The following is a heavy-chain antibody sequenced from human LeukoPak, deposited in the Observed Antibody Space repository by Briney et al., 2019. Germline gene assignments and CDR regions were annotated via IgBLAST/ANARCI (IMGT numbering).Heavy chain of an antibody. V-gene: IGHV4-4*07. CDR2: IYSSGST. D-gene: IGHD3-9*01. CDR1: GDSISSYY. J-gene: IGHJ4*02. Sequence: SETLSLTCTVSGDSISSYYWSWIRQPAGKGLEWIGRIYSSGSTNYNPSLKSRITMSVDTSKNQFSLKLSSVTAADTAVYYCAALPSRYYDILTGYPRGEYWGQGTLVTVSS. CDR3: AALPSRYYDILTGYPRGEY.